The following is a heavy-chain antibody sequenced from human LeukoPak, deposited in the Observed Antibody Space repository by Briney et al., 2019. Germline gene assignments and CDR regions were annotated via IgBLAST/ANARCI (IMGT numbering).Heavy chain of an antibody. V-gene: IGHV6-1*01. CDR3: ARGVTAHYAS. Sequence: SQTLSLTCAISGDSVSTNSAAWNWIRQSPSRGLEWLGRTYFRSKWYNKYAVSVKSRITINPDTSRNQFSLHLNFVTPEDTAVYYCARGVTAHYASWGQGPLVTVSS. CDR2: TYFRSKWYN. D-gene: IGHD4-23*01. CDR1: GDSVSTNSAA. J-gene: IGHJ4*02.